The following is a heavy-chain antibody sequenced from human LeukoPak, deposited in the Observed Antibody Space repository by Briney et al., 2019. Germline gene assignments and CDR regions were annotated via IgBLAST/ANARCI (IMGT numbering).Heavy chain of an antibody. D-gene: IGHD5-18*01. Sequence: PSETLSLTCTVSGGSVNSGSYYWSWIRQPPGKGLEWIGYIYYSGSTNYNPSLKSRVTISLDTSKNQFSLKLSSVTAADTAVYYCASVAKRGYRFDCWGQGTLVTVSS. J-gene: IGHJ4*02. CDR3: ASVAKRGYRFDC. V-gene: IGHV4-61*01. CDR1: GGSVNSGSYY. CDR2: IYYSGST.